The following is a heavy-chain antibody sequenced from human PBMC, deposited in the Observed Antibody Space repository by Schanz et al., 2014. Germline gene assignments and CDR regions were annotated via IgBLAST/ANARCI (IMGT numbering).Heavy chain of an antibody. J-gene: IGHJ6*04. CDR3: AKDGPGGLWGDSADEDMDV. Sequence: EVQLLESGGGLVQPGGSLRLSCASSGFSFTTYAMSWVRQAPGKGLEWVSALSEGGGGTHYADSVRGRVTSSRDTSKGPRNLRTNSLGAEDSAIYYSAKDGPGGLWGDSADEDMDVWGKGTTVTVSS. CDR2: LSEGGGGT. CDR1: GFSFTTYA. D-gene: IGHD2-21*01. V-gene: IGHV3-23*01.